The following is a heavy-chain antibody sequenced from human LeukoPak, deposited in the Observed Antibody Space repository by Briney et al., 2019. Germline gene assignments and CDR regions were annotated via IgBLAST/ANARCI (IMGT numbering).Heavy chain of an antibody. V-gene: IGHV3-11*01. CDR1: GGSFSGYY. CDR3: AKDLDVRF. CDR2: ISSSGSTI. Sequence: PSETLSLTCAVYGGSFSGYYWSWIRQAPGKGLEWVSYISSSGSTIYYADSVKGRFTISRDNSKNTLYLQMNSLRAEDTAVYYCAKDLDVRFWGQGTLVTVSS. D-gene: IGHD1-1*01. J-gene: IGHJ4*02.